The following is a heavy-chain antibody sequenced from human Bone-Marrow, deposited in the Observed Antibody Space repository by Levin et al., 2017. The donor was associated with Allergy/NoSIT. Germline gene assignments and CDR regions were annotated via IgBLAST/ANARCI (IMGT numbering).Heavy chain of an antibody. CDR2: INHSGST. Sequence: SETLSLTCAVYGGSFSGYYWSWIRQPPGKGLEWIGEINHSGSTNYNPSLKSRVTISVDTSKNQFSLKLSSVTAADTAVYYCAGGEVDTAKGLENHYYDYGMDVWGQGTTVTVSS. V-gene: IGHV4-34*01. D-gene: IGHD5-18*01. CDR1: GGSFSGYY. J-gene: IGHJ6*02. CDR3: AGGEVDTAKGLENHYYDYGMDV.